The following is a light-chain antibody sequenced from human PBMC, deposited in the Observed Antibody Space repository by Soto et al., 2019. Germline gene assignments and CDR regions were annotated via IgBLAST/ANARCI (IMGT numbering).Light chain of an antibody. J-gene: IGLJ3*02. CDR2: NDN. CDR3: QVRDTTTEWV. V-gene: IGLV3-21*02. Sequence: SYELSQPPSVSVAPGQTATITCGGNSIGTKSVHWYQQKSGQAPVLVVFNDNDRPSGIPERFSGSNSGNTATPATLTISRVEVGDEADYYCQVRDTTTEWVFGGGTQLTVL. CDR1: SIGTKS.